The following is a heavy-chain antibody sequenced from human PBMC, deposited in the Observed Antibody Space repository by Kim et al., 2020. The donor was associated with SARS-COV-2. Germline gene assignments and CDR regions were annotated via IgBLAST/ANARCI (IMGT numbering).Heavy chain of an antibody. Sequence: YVDSVKGRFFISRGNSMNTLSLQMDNLSTEDTAVYYCAKGQALIRAVTLDSWGQGTLVTVSS. CDR3: AKGQALIRAVTLDS. V-gene: IGHV3-30*02. D-gene: IGHD3-3*01. J-gene: IGHJ4*02.